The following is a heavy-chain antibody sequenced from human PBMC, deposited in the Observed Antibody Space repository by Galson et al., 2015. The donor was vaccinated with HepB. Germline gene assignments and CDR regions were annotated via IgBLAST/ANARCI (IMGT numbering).Heavy chain of an antibody. CDR3: AREGYYYDSSGYYPRGFDY. Sequence: SLRLSCAASGFTFSSYAMHWVRQAPGKGLEWVAVISYDGSNKYYADSVKGRFTISRDNSKNTLYLQMNSLRAEDTAVYYCAREGYYYDSSGYYPRGFDYWGQGTLVTVSS. J-gene: IGHJ4*02. D-gene: IGHD3-22*01. CDR1: GFTFSSYA. V-gene: IGHV3-30-3*01. CDR2: ISYDGSNK.